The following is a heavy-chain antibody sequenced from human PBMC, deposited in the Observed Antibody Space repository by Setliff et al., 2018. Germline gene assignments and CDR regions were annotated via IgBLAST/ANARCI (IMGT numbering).Heavy chain of an antibody. CDR3: SRLVRYCTSTTCQRASGAEF. Sequence: ASVKVSCKTSGYTFNDYGIAWVRQAPGQGLEWMGWISAHTGNTNYAQKLQGRVSMTTDTSTSTAYMELRSLTSDDTAVYYCSRLVRYCTSTTCQRASGAEFWGQGTLVTVSS. V-gene: IGHV1-18*01. D-gene: IGHD1-26*01. J-gene: IGHJ4*02. CDR1: GYTFNDYG. CDR2: ISAHTGNT.